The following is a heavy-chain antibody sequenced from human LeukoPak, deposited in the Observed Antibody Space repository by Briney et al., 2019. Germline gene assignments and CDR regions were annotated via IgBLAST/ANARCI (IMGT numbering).Heavy chain of an antibody. D-gene: IGHD2/OR15-2a*01. Sequence: ASVKVSCKASGYTFTSYAMNWVRQAPGQGLEWMGWINPYNGNTNYAQKFQGRVTMTTDTSTSTAYMELRSLRSDDTAVYYCVREVYGSFDYWGQGTLVTVSS. J-gene: IGHJ4*02. CDR2: INPYNGNT. CDR3: VREVYGSFDY. CDR1: GYTFTSYA. V-gene: IGHV1-18*01.